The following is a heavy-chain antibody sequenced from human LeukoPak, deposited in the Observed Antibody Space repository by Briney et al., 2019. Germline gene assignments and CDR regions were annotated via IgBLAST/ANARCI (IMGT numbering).Heavy chain of an antibody. J-gene: IGHJ6*02. D-gene: IGHD6-13*01. CDR2: INPNSGGT. Sequence: PLASVKVSCKASGCTFTDYYMHWVRQAPGQGLEWMGWINPNSGGTNYAQKSQGRVTMTTDTSISTAYMEVSRLRSEDTAVYYCARVRIGQQLDKYYYYAIDVWGQGTTVTVSS. CDR3: ARVRIGQQLDKYYYYAIDV. V-gene: IGHV1-2*02. CDR1: GCTFTDYY.